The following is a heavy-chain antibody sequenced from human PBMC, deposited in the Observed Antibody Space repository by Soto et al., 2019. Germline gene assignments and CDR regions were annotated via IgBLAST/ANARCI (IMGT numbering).Heavy chain of an antibody. Sequence: QVQLVESGGGVVQPGRSLRLSCAASGFTFSTHAMHWVRQAPGKGLECVAIVSFDGSNKYYADSVKGRFTISTDNSKNALYLQMSGLTPEDTAVYYCARDQTGITTTGGGRIDHRCQGTLVTVSS. CDR2: VSFDGSNK. D-gene: IGHD1-20*01. CDR1: GFTFSTHA. V-gene: IGHV3-30-3*01. CDR3: ARDQTGITTTGGGRIDH. J-gene: IGHJ4*02.